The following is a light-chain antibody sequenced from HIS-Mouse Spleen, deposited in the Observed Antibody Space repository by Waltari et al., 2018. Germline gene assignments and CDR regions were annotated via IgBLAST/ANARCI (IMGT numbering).Light chain of an antibody. CDR1: QGISGY. CDR3: QQYYSFPYT. CDR2: AAS. J-gene: IGKJ2*01. Sequence: AIWMTQSPSLLSASTGDRVIISCRMSQGISGYFSWYQQKPGKAPELMIYAASTLQSGVPSRFSGSGSGTDFTLTISCLQSEDFATYYCQQYYSFPYTFGQGTKLEIK. V-gene: IGKV1D-8*02.